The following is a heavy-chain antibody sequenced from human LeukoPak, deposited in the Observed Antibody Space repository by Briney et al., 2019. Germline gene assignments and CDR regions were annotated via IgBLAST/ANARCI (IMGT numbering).Heavy chain of an antibody. Sequence: GGSLRLSCAASGFTFSSYEMNWVRQAPGKGLEWVAYSSYSGSIIYYADSVKGRFTISRDNSKNLLYLQMSSLRAEDTATYYWAGCSGWYMGAPFDYWGQGTLVTVSS. V-gene: IGHV3-48*03. J-gene: IGHJ4*02. CDR3: AGCSGWYMGAPFDY. CDR1: GFTFSSYE. CDR2: SSYSGSII. D-gene: IGHD6-19*01.